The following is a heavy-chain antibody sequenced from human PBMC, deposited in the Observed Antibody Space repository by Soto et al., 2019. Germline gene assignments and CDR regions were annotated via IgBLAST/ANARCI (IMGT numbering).Heavy chain of an antibody. CDR1: GYTFTSYY. D-gene: IGHD2-21*02. Sequence: ASVKVSCKASGYTFTSYYMHWVRQAPGQGLEWMGIINPSGGSTSYAQKFQGRGTMTRDTSTSTVYMELSSLRSEDTAVYYCARVGPGIRYCGVDCYQNPNFDSWGRATLVTVSS. V-gene: IGHV1-46*01. CDR2: INPSGGST. J-gene: IGHJ4*02. CDR3: ARVGPGIRYCGVDCYQNPNFDS.